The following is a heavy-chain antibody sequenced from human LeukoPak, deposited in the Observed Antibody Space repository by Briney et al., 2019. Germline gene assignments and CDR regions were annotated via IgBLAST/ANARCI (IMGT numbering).Heavy chain of an antibody. CDR2: IYYSGST. J-gene: IGHJ3*02. Sequence: PSETLSLTCTVSGGSISSSSYYWGWIRQPPGKGLEWIGSIYYSGSTYYNPSLKSRVTISVDTSKNQFSLKLSSVTAADTAVYYCAKIRFLGAFDIWGQGTMVTVSS. V-gene: IGHV4-39*07. D-gene: IGHD3-3*01. CDR3: AKIRFLGAFDI. CDR1: GGSISSSSYY.